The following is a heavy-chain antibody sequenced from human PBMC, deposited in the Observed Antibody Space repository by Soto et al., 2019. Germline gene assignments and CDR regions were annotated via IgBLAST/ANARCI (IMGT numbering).Heavy chain of an antibody. CDR1: GYTFTNYG. CDR2: VSAYNRNT. CDR3: ARERQWEPIPY. V-gene: IGHV1-18*01. D-gene: IGHD1-26*01. Sequence: ASVKVSCKASGYTFTNYGITWVRQAPGQGLEWMGWVSAYNRNTNYAQKFQDRVTMTTDTSTRTAYMELRSLRSDDTAVYFRARERQWEPIPYWGQGTLVTVSS. J-gene: IGHJ4*02.